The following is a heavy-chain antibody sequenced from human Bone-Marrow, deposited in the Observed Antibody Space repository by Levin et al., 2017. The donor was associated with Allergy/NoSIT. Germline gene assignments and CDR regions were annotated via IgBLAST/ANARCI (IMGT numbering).Heavy chain of an antibody. CDR2: INAGNGNT. CDR1: GYTFTSYA. J-gene: IGHJ6*02. D-gene: IGHD2-2*01. Sequence: ASVKVSCKASGYTFTSYAMHWVRQAPGQRLEWMGWINAGNGNTKYSQKFQGRVTITRDTSASTAYMELSSLRSEDTAVYYCARDMICSSTSCYYHHIYGSYYYYYYGMDVWGQGTTVTVSS. V-gene: IGHV1-3*01. CDR3: ARDMICSSTSCYYHHIYGSYYYYYYGMDV.